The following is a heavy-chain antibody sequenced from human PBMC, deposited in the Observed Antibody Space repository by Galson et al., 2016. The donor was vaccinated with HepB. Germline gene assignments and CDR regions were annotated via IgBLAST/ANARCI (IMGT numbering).Heavy chain of an antibody. CDR1: GFPFNNYG. J-gene: IGHJ4*02. CDR3: VKGGYYDRKGLDY. Sequence: LRLSCAASGFPFNNYGMTWVRQAPGKGLEVVSSISRSGDSRDYADSVKGRFTISRDNSKNTLYLQMSSLRPEDTAVYYCVKGGYYDRKGLDYWGQGTLVTVSS. V-gene: IGHV3-23*01. D-gene: IGHD3-22*01. CDR2: ISRSGDSR.